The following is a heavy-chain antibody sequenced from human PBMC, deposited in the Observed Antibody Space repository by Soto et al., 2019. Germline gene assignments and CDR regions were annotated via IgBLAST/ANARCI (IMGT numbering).Heavy chain of an antibody. D-gene: IGHD1-26*01. CDR3: ARHEWDYGMDV. Sequence: RESLKISGKGSGCNFTSYWISWVRQMPGKGLEWMGRIDPSDSYTNYSPSFQGHVTISADKSISTAYLQWSSLKASDTAMYYCARHEWDYGMDVWGQGTTVTVSS. J-gene: IGHJ6*02. CDR1: GCNFTSYW. CDR2: IDPSDSYT. V-gene: IGHV5-10-1*01.